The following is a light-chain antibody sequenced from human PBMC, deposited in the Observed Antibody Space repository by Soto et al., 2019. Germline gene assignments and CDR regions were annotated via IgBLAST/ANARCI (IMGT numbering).Light chain of an antibody. Sequence: DIVMTQTPLSSPVTLGQPASISCRSSQSLVHSDGNTYLSWLHQRPGQPPRLLIYEISKRFSGVQDRFSGSGAGTDFTLKISKVEPEDVGVYYCMQTTQSWAFGQGTKVEIE. V-gene: IGKV2-24*01. CDR1: QSLVHSDGNTY. CDR3: MQTTQSWA. J-gene: IGKJ1*01. CDR2: EIS.